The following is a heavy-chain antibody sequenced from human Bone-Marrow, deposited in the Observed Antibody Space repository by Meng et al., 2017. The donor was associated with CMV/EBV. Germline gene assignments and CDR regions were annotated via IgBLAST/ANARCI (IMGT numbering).Heavy chain of an antibody. CDR3: ARDIVVVPAAIRDYYYYGMDV. J-gene: IGHJ6*02. CDR2: ISAYNGNT. D-gene: IGHD2-2*02. Sequence: ASVKVSCKASGYTFTAYNINWVRQAPGQGLEWMGWISAYNGNTNYAQKLQGRVTMTTDTSTSTAYMELRSLRSDDTAVYYCARDIVVVPAAIRDYYYYGMDVWGQGTTVTVSS. V-gene: IGHV1-18*01. CDR1: GYTFTAYN.